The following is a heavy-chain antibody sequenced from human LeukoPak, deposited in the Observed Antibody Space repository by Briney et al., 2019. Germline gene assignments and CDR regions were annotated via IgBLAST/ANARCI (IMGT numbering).Heavy chain of an antibody. CDR2: IYYSGST. CDR3: ARHSGLRSPLGV. J-gene: IGHJ6*04. CDR1: GDSITSYY. Sequence: PSETLSLTCTVSGDSITSYYWSWIRQPPGKGLEWIGYIYYSGSTNYNPSLKSRLTLSVDTSKNQFSLKLNSVTAADTAVYYCARHSGLRSPLGVWGKGTTVTVSS. V-gene: IGHV4-59*08. D-gene: IGHD3-3*01.